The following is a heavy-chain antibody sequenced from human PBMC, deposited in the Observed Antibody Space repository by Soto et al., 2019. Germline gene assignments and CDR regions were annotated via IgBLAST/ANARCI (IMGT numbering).Heavy chain of an antibody. D-gene: IGHD6-25*01. CDR3: AREGSSGFGMDV. CDR2: IYTSGTT. Sequence: QVQLQQSGPGLVKPSETLSLTCTVSGGSIRSYYWSWIRQPAGKALEGIGRIYTSGTTNYNPSLKSRVTILLDTSKNQFSLDLSSVTDADTAVYYCAREGSSGFGMDVWGQGTTVTVSS. CDR1: GGSIRSYY. V-gene: IGHV4-4*07. J-gene: IGHJ6*02.